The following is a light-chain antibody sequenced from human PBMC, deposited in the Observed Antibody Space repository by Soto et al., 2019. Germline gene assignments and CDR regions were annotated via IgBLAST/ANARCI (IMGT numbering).Light chain of an antibody. CDR2: DAS. V-gene: IGKV3D-20*01. Sequence: EIVLTQSPATLSLSPGERATLSCGASQSVSSSHLAWYQQRPGLAPRLLIYDASYRATGIPDRFSGSGSGTDFTLTISRLEPEDCAVYYCQQYGSSPQTFGQGTKVEIK. CDR3: QQYGSSPQT. J-gene: IGKJ2*01. CDR1: QSVSSSH.